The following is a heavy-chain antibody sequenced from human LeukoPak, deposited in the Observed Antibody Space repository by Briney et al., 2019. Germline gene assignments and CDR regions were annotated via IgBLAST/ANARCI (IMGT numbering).Heavy chain of an antibody. CDR1: GFNFSDYA. V-gene: IGHV3-30*18. CDR2: ISYDGTNK. J-gene: IGHJ4*02. D-gene: IGHD6-6*01. CDR3: AKGGYSSSSFADY. Sequence: GGSLRPSCAASGFNFSDYAMHWVRQAPGKGPEWVAVISYDGTNKYYAESVKGRFTISRDSSKNMLYLQMNGLRAEDTALYHCAKGGYSSSSFADYWGQGTLVTVSS.